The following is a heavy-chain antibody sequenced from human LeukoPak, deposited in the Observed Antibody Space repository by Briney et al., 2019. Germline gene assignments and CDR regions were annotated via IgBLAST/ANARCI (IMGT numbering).Heavy chain of an antibody. V-gene: IGHV3-23*01. CDR1: GFTFSSYT. CDR3: AKRGGAAGSLPDFDY. CDR2: ITTSDGNT. J-gene: IGHJ4*02. D-gene: IGHD6-13*01. Sequence: PGGSLRLSCAASGFTFSSYTMSWVRQAPGKGLEWVSTITTSDGNTYYADSVKGRFTVSRDNSKNTLYLQMNSLRAEDTAVYYCAKRGGAAGSLPDFDYWGQGTLVTVSS.